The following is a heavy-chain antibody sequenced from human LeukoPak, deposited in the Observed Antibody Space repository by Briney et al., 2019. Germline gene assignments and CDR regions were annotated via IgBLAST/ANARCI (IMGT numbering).Heavy chain of an antibody. CDR2: ISGSGGST. J-gene: IGHJ5*02. CDR1: GFTFSIYA. V-gene: IGHV3-23*01. Sequence: PGGSLRLSCAASGFTFSIYAMSWVRQAPGKGLEWVSAISGSGGSTYYADSVKGRFTISRDNSKNTLYLQMNSLRAEDTAVYYCAKGSRIAAAKNWFDPWGQGTLVTVSS. CDR3: AKGSRIAAAKNWFDP. D-gene: IGHD6-13*01.